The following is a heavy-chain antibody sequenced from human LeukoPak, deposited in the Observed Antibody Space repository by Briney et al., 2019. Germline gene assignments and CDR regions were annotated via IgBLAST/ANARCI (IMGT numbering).Heavy chain of an antibody. CDR2: INPRGGST. CDR1: GYTFTIYY. V-gene: IGHV1-46*01. J-gene: IGHJ5*02. CDR3: ERGGLSGGSGSSFLNWFAP. D-gene: IGHD3-10*01. Sequence: ASVRVSCKASGYTFTIYYMHWVRQAPEQGLWWMGIINPRGGSTKYAQKFQGRVTMTRATSTSTVYMDLSRLRSVDTAVYFCERGGLSGGSGSSFLNWFAPGGQGTLVTVPS.